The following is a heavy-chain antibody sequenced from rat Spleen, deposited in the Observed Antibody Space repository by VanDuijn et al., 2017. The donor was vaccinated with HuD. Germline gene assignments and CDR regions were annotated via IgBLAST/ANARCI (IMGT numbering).Heavy chain of an antibody. J-gene: IGHJ1*01. D-gene: IGHD1-2*01. CDR2: ISTGGGNT. CDR3: ARHPLLDYYSSYIPLYWYFDF. Sequence: EVQLVESGGGLVQPGRSLKLSCAASGFTFSNYDMAWVRQAPTKGLEWIASISTGGGNTYYRDSVKGRFTISRDNAKNTQYLQMDSLRSEDTATYYCARHPLLDYYSSYIPLYWYFDFWGPGTMVTVSS. CDR1: GFTFSNYD. V-gene: IGHV5S13*01.